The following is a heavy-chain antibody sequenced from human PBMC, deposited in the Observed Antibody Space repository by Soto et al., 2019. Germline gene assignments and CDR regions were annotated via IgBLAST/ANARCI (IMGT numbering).Heavy chain of an antibody. J-gene: IGHJ6*02. CDR3: ARSLRGVDMNGWSYYYYGIDV. CDR2: INPNSGGT. D-gene: IGHD6-19*01. V-gene: IGHV1-2*04. CDR1: EYTFTDYY. Sequence: ASVKVSCKASEYTFTDYYIHWVRQAPGQGLEWMGWINPNSGGTNYAQKFQGWVTITRDTSISTAYMELSSLRSDGTAVYYCARSLRGVDMNGWSYYYYGIDVWGQGTTDTGSS.